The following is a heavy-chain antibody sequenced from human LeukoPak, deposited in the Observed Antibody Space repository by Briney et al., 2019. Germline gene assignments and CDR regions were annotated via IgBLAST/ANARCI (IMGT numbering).Heavy chain of an antibody. J-gene: IGHJ4*02. CDR1: GYSISSGYY. Sequence: SETLSLTCTVSGYSISSGYYGGWIRQPPGKGLEWIGNIYHSGSTYYNPSLKKRVTISVDTSKNQFSLKLNSVAAADTAVYSCARDGYYYGSGSYDYWGQGTLVTVSS. V-gene: IGHV4-38-2*02. D-gene: IGHD3-10*01. CDR2: IYHSGST. CDR3: ARDGYYYGSGSYDY.